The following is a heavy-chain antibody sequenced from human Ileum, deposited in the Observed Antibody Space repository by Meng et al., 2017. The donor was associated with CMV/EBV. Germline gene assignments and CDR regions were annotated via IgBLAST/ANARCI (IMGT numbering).Heavy chain of an antibody. J-gene: IGHJ4*02. CDR2: IYTGGSP. V-gene: IGHV4-4*07. CDR1: GGSIRNYY. D-gene: IGHD3-22*01. CDR3: ARLNYYDSREFDY. Sequence: AQLQASGPGLVKTSETLSLTCTVAGGSIRNYYWSWIRQPAGKGPEWIGRIYTGGSPNYNPSLYSRVTMSLDTSKNQFSLKLNSVTAADTAVYYCARLNYYDSREFDYWGQGTLVTVSS.